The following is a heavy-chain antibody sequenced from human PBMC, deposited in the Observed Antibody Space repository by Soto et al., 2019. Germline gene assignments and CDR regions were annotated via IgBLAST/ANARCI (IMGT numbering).Heavy chain of an antibody. CDR3: AGVSFGGVLVAFDY. CDR2: SNPNSGGT. Sequence: QVQLVQSGAEVKKPGASVKVSCKASGYTFTGYYMHWVRQAPGQGLEWMGWSNPNSGGTNYAQKFQGWVNMTRDTFISTDYMELSRLRSDDTAVYYCAGVSFGGVLVAFDYWGQGTLVTVSS. CDR1: GYTFTGYY. J-gene: IGHJ4*02. V-gene: IGHV1-2*04. D-gene: IGHD3-16*02.